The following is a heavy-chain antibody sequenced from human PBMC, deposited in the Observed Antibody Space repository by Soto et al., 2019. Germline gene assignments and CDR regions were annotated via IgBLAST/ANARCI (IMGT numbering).Heavy chain of an antibody. V-gene: IGHV1-8*01. Sequence: ASVKVSCKASGYTFTSYDINWVRQATGQGLEWMGWMNPNSGNTGYAQKFQGRVTMTRNTSISTAYMELSSLRSEDTAAYYCARERCSSTSCLYYFDYWGQGTLVTVYS. J-gene: IGHJ4*02. CDR3: ARERCSSTSCLYYFDY. CDR2: MNPNSGNT. CDR1: GYTFTSYD. D-gene: IGHD2-2*01.